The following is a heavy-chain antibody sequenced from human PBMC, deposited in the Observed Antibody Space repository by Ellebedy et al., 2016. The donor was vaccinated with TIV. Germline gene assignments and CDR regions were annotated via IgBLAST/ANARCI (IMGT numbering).Heavy chain of an antibody. V-gene: IGHV3-23*01. CDR2: ISSTGSRT. CDR1: GFTFSSYA. Sequence: PGGSLRLSCAASGFTFSSYAMSWVRQAPEKGLEWVSTISSTGSRTYYADSVEGRFIISRDNSKKTLYLQMNSLSAEDTAVYYCAKGRGGGSDTSAPRYYFDYWGLGTLVTVSS. J-gene: IGHJ4*02. D-gene: IGHD3-22*01. CDR3: AKGRGGGSDTSAPRYYFDY.